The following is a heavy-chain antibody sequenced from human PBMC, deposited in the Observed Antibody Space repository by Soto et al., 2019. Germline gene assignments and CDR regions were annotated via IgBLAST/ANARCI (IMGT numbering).Heavy chain of an antibody. CDR3: ARFDYDSDYYCGMDV. CDR1: GFSLSSYQ. Sequence: GVLRLSCAASGFSLSSYQMNWVRQAPGKGLEWILYISSSDSTIFYADSVKGRFTVSRDNANNSLYLQMNSLRADDTAVYYCARFDYDSDYYCGMDVWGQGTTVTVSS. J-gene: IGHJ6*02. D-gene: IGHD4-17*01. CDR2: ISSSDSTI. V-gene: IGHV3-48*03.